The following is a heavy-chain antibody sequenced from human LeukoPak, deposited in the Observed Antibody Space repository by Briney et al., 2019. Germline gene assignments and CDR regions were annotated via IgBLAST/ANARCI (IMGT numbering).Heavy chain of an antibody. V-gene: IGHV4-34*01. CDR2: IYYSGTT. Sequence: SETLSLTCAVYGGSFSDYNWNWIRQPPGKGLEWIGSIYYSGTTHYNPSLESRVTISVDTSKNQFSLKLASVTAADTAVYYCAKGAGGFSYYNWFDPWGQGTLVTVSS. D-gene: IGHD5-18*01. J-gene: IGHJ5*02. CDR1: GGSFSDYN. CDR3: AKGAGGFSYYNWFDP.